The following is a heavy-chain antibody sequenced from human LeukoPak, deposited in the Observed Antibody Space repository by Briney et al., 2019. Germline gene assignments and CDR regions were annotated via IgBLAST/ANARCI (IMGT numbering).Heavy chain of an antibody. D-gene: IGHD6-19*01. CDR3: AKDTPLTTYTSGWSSNSFDY. Sequence: GGSLRLSCTASGFTFSNFAMRWVRQDAGKGREWVSTITGGSGDKYYAGCVKGRLTISREKCKDRMYQQMHRLRAEETAVYFCAKDTPLTTYTSGWSSNSFDYWGQGTLVAVSS. CDR2: ITGGSGDK. V-gene: IGHV3-23*01. CDR1: GFTFSNFA. J-gene: IGHJ4*02.